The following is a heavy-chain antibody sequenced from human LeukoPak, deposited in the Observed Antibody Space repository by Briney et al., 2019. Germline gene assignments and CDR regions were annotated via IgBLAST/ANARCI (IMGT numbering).Heavy chain of an antibody. J-gene: IGHJ4*02. D-gene: IGHD3-3*01. CDR3: ASPDYDFWSGYG. CDR1: GGSISSYY. V-gene: IGHV4-59*01. Sequence: PSETLSLTCTVSGGSISSYYWSWIRQPPGKGLEWIGYIYYSGSTNYNPSLKSRVTISVDTSKNQFSLKLSSVTAADTAVYYCASPDYDFWSGYGWGQGTLVTVSS. CDR2: IYYSGST.